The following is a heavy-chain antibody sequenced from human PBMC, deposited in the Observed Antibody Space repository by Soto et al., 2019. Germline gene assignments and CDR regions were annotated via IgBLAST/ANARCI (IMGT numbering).Heavy chain of an antibody. Sequence: SETLSLTCTVSGGSISSYYWSWIRQPPGKRLGWIGYIYYSGSTNYDPSLKSRVTISVDTSKNQFSLRLSSVTAADTAVYYCARTYDSSGYYFIYWGQGTLVTVSS. V-gene: IGHV4-59*01. CDR2: IYYSGST. J-gene: IGHJ4*02. CDR3: ARTYDSSGYYFIY. CDR1: GGSISSYY. D-gene: IGHD3-22*01.